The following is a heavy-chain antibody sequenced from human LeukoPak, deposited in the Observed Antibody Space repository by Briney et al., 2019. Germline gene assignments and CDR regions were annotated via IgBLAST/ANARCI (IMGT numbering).Heavy chain of an antibody. CDR3: ARGRVVVVVAATRVIYYYYMDV. J-gene: IGHJ6*03. V-gene: IGHV4-59*01. D-gene: IGHD2-15*01. CDR1: GGSISSYY. Sequence: SETLSLTCTVSGGSISSYYWSWIRQPPGKGLEWIGYIYYSGSTNYNPSLKSRVTISVDTSKNQFSLKLSSVTAADTAVYYCARGRVVVVVAATRVIYYYYMDVWGKGTTATVSS. CDR2: IYYSGST.